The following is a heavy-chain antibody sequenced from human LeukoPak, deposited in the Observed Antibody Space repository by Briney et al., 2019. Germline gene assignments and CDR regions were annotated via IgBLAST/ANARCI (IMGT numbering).Heavy chain of an antibody. D-gene: IGHD3-3*01. V-gene: IGHV4-39*01. J-gene: IGHJ4*02. Sequence: SETLSLTCTVSGGSVSSGDHYWGWIRQPPEKGLEWIGTIYYTGSTYYSPSLESRVTISVDTSRNQFSLELSSVTAADTAVYYCARGVLRFPLSHFDFWGQGTLVPVSS. CDR3: ARGVLRFPLSHFDF. CDR2: IYYTGST. CDR1: GGSVSSGDHY.